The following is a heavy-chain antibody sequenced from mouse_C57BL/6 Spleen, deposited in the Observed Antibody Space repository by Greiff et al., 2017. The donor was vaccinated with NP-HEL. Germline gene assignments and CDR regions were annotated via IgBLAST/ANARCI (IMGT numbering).Heavy chain of an antibody. V-gene: IGHV1-22*01. D-gene: IGHD1-1*01. CDR3: ADYYGSSYRGY. CDR1: GYTFTDYN. CDR2: INPNNGGT. J-gene: IGHJ2*01. Sequence: EVQLQQSGPELVKPGASVKMSCKASGYTFTDYNMHWVKQSHGKSLEWIGYINPNNGGTSYNQKFKGKATLTVNKSSSTAYMELRSLTSEDSAVYYCADYYGSSYRGYWGQGTTLTVSS.